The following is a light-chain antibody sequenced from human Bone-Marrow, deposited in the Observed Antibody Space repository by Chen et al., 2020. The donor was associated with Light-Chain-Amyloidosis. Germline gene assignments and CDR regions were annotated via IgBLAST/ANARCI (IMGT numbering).Light chain of an antibody. CDR3: QTWGTGVRGV. J-gene: IGLJ3*02. CDR1: SGHSSYD. Sequence: QVVLTQSPSASASLGASVKITCTLSSGHSSYDIAWHQHQPDKGPRFLTNINSEGSHRNGDGIPDRFPASGSGAERSLTNSRLQSGEEADDYCQTWGTGVRGVFGGGTKLTVV. V-gene: IGLV4-69*01. CDR2: INSEGSH.